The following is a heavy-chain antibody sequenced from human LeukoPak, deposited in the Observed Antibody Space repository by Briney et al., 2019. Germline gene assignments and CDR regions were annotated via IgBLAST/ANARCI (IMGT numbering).Heavy chain of an antibody. CDR1: GFTFSSYG. J-gene: IGHJ4*02. V-gene: IGHV3-21*05. CDR2: ISSSSSYI. CDR3: ATSFGPVIAAAGTGAD. Sequence: GGSLRLSCAASGFTFSSYGMTWVRQAPGKGLEWVSYISSSSSYIYYADSVKGRFTISRDNSKNTLYLQMNSLRAEDTAVYYCATSFGPVIAAAGTGADWGQGTLVTVSS. D-gene: IGHD6-13*01.